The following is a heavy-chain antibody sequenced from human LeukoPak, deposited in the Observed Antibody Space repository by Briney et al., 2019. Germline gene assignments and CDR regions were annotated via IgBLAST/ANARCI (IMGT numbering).Heavy chain of an antibody. CDR2: IYTSGST. CDR1: GGSISSGSYY. J-gene: IGHJ3*02. V-gene: IGHV4-61*02. D-gene: IGHD3-22*01. Sequence: SETLSLTCTVSGGSISSGSYYWTWIRQPAGKGLEWIGRIYTSGSTNYNPSLKSRVTISVDTSKNQFSLKLSAVTAADTAVYYCARAISYYYDTRIHDAFGIWGQGTMVTVSS. CDR3: ARAISYYYDTRIHDAFGI.